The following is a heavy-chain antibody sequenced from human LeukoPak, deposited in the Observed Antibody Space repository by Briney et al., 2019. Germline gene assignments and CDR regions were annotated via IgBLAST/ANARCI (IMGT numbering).Heavy chain of an antibody. CDR3: AKCYYDYVGYYGMDV. CDR2: ISGSGGST. D-gene: IGHD3-22*01. V-gene: IGHV3-23*01. Sequence: GGSLRLSCAASGFTFSSYAMSWVRQAPGKGLEWVSAISGSGGSTYYADSVKGRFTISRDNSKNTLYLQMNSLRAEDTAVYYCAKCYYDYVGYYGMDVWGQGTTVTVSS. J-gene: IGHJ6*02. CDR1: GFTFSSYA.